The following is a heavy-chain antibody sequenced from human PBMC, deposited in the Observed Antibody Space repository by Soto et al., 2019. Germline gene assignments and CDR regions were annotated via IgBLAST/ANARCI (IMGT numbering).Heavy chain of an antibody. Sequence: QVQLVESGGGVVQPGRSLRLSCAASGFTFSSYAMHWVRWAPGKGLEWMAVMSYDGSNKYYADSVKGRFTISRDNSKNTLYLQINSRRPEATALYYCARDGGAYWGQGTLVIVSS. V-gene: IGHV3-30-3*01. J-gene: IGHJ4*02. CDR3: ARDGGAY. CDR2: MSYDGSNK. CDR1: GFTFSSYA. D-gene: IGHD3-16*01.